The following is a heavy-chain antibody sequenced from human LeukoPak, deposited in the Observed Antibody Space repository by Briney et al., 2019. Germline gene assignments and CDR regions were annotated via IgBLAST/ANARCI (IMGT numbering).Heavy chain of an antibody. V-gene: IGHV4-39*07. CDR3: AREGLRGNY. J-gene: IGHJ4*02. CDR2: IYYSGST. CDR1: GGSISSSSYY. Sequence: PSETLSLTCTVSGGSISSSSYYWGWIRQPPGKGLEWIGSIYYSGSTYYNPSLKSRVTISVDTSKNQFSLKLSSVTAADTAVYYCAREGLRGNYWGQGTLVTVSS. D-gene: IGHD2-15*01.